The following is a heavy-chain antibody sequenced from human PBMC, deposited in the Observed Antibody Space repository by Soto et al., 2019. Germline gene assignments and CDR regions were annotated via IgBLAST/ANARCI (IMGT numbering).Heavy chain of an antibody. CDR2: SSNSGSFT. CDR3: VKSGDNYNLLDY. J-gene: IGHJ4*02. D-gene: IGHD1-1*01. Sequence: LRLYCAASGFTLSEHYMSWIRKAPGKGQEWIGYSSNSGSFTRYADSVKGRFSISRDNAKSSLYLQISSLRGDDTATYYCVKSGDNYNLLDYWGQGTPVTVHS. CDR1: GFTLSEHY. V-gene: IGHV3-11*06.